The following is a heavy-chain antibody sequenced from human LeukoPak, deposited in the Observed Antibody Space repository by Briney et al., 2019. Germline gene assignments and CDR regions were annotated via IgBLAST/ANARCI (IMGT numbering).Heavy chain of an antibody. CDR3: ARRGAVTGAFDS. CDR1: GFTFSTYS. D-gene: IGHD2-21*02. V-gene: IGHV3-21*01. CDR2: ISSSSGYI. Sequence: GGSPRLSCAASGFTFSTYSMNWVRQAPGKGLEWVSSISSSSGYIYYADSVKGRFTISRDNAKNSLYLQMNSLRAEDTAVYYCARRGAVTGAFDSWGQGTLVAVSS. J-gene: IGHJ4*02.